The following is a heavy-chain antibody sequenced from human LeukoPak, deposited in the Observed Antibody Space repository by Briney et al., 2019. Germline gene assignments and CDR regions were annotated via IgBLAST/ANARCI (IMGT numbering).Heavy chain of an antibody. J-gene: IGHJ2*01. D-gene: IGHD6-19*01. V-gene: IGHV4-59*12. Sequence: SETLSLTCSVSGDSISIYYWSWIRQPPGKGLEWIGYINFSGKTDYNPSLKSRVTISVDTSKNQFSLKLNSVTAADTAVYYCARVLSSGWYQWHLDHWGPGTLVTVSS. CDR1: GDSISIYY. CDR2: INFSGKT. CDR3: ARVLSSGWYQWHLDH.